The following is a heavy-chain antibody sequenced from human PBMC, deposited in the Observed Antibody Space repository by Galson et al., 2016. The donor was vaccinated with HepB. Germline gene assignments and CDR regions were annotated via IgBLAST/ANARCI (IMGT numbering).Heavy chain of an antibody. J-gene: IGHJ3*02. Sequence: SETLSLTCTVSGGSISSHYWNWIRQSPGKGLEWTGYIYPTGSTNFNPSLRSRVTISLDTSRNHFSLKLRSVTAADTAVYYCARFWSGYLDAFDIWGQGTMVTVSS. CDR2: IYPTGST. V-gene: IGHV4-59*11. CDR1: GGSISSHY. CDR3: ARFWSGYLDAFDI. D-gene: IGHD3-3*01.